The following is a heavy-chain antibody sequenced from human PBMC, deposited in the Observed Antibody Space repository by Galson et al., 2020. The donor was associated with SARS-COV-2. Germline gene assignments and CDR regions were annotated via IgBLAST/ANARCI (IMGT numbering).Heavy chain of an antibody. CDR3: VRPGIVLAGTGWTYGMDV. CDR1: GFTISSYG. CDR2: IWSGGSNE. J-gene: IGHJ6*02. V-gene: IGHV3-33*01. D-gene: IGHD6-19*01. Sequence: GGSLRHSCVASGFTISSYGMHWVRQAPGKGLEGVAVIWSGGSNENYAESVKGRFTISRDNSKSTLHLQMNDLRVEDTAVYYCVRPGIVLAGTGWTYGMDVWGQGTTVTVS.